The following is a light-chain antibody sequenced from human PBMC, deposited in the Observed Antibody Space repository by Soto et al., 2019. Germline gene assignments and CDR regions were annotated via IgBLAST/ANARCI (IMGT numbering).Light chain of an antibody. CDR2: DAF. CDR1: QSVSSN. V-gene: IGKV3-11*01. J-gene: IGKJ1*01. CDR3: QQGSNWPPT. Sequence: EIVMTQSPVTLSVSPGERATLSCRASQSVSSNLAWYQQKPGQAPRLLIYDAFNRATGIPARFSGSGSGTDFTLTISSLEPEDFVVYYCQQGSNWPPTFGQGTKVDIK.